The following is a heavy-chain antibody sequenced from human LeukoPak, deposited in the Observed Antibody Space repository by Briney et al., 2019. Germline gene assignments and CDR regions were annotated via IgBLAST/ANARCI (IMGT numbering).Heavy chain of an antibody. CDR2: IIPIFGTA. D-gene: IGHD4-11*01. J-gene: IGHJ5*02. CDR3: ARDAPGVTTRWFDP. CDR1: GGTFSSYA. V-gene: IGHV1-69*13. Sequence: SVKVSCKASGGTFSSYAISWVRQAPGQGLEWMGGIIPIFGTANYAQKFQGRVTITADESTSTAYMELSSPRSEDTAVYYCARDAPGVTTRWFDPWGQGTLVTVSS.